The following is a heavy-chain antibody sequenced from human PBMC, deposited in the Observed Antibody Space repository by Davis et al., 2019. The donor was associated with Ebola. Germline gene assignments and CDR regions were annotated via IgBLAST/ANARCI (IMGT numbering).Heavy chain of an antibody. CDR2: IYYSGST. J-gene: IGHJ5*02. CDR3: ARGYYDGRGWFDP. V-gene: IGHV4-39*07. CDR1: GDSVSSNSAA. Sequence: SETLSLTCAISGDSVSSNSAAWNWIRQPPGKGLEWIGSIYYSGSTYYNPSLKSRVTISVDRSKNQFSLKLSSVTAADTAVYYCARGYYDGRGWFDPWGQGTLVTVSS. D-gene: IGHD3-3*01.